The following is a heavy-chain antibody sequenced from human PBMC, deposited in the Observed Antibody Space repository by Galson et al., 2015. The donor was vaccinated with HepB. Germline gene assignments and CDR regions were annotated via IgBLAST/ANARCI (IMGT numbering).Heavy chain of an antibody. V-gene: IGHV3-74*01. J-gene: IGHJ4*02. CDR3: ARKGEEWELRY. CDR2: INSDGSST. CDR1: GFTFSSYW. D-gene: IGHD1-26*01. Sequence: SLRLSCAASGFTFSSYWMHWVRQAPGKGLVWVSRINSDGSSTSYADSVKGRFTISRDNAKNTLYLQMNSLRAEDTAVYYCARKGEEWELRYWGQGTLVTVSS.